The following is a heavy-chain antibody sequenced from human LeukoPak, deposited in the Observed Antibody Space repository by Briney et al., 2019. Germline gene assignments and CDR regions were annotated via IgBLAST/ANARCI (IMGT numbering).Heavy chain of an antibody. J-gene: IGHJ4*02. CDR1: GFTFSHYG. CDR2: ISGSGGST. D-gene: IGHD3-3*01. CDR3: AKDRHDFWSGYLDY. Sequence: GGTLRLSCAASGFTFSHYGMIWVRQAPGKGLEWVSGISGSGGSTYLADSVKGRFTISRDNSKNTLYLQMNSLRAEDTAVYYCAKDRHDFWSGYLDYWGQGTLVTVSS. V-gene: IGHV3-23*01.